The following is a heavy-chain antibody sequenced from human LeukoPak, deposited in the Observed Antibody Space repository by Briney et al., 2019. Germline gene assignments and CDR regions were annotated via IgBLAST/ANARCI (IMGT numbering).Heavy chain of an antibody. V-gene: IGHV1-24*01. D-gene: IGHD3-16*02. Sequence: ASVKVSCKVSGYTLTELSMHWVRQAPGKGLEWVGGFDPEDGETIYAQKFQGRVTMTEDTSTDTAYMELSSLRSEDTGVYYCATYDYVWGSYRYTPLDYWGQGTLVTVSS. CDR2: FDPEDGET. CDR1: GYTLTELS. CDR3: ATYDYVWGSYRYTPLDY. J-gene: IGHJ4*02.